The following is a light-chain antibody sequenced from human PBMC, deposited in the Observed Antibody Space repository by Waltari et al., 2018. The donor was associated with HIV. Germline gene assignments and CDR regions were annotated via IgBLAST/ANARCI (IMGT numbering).Light chain of an antibody. J-gene: IGLJ2*01. CDR1: VLSNQY. Sequence: SHGLTQPPSVSVSPGQTAEITCSGDVLSNQYAFWSQHKAGQAPVILIYRDDERPSEVPERFSGSSSGATVALTISGVQAEDEADYYCQSRDISGTHVVFGGGTKLTVL. CDR3: QSRDISGTHVV. V-gene: IGLV3-25*03. CDR2: RDD.